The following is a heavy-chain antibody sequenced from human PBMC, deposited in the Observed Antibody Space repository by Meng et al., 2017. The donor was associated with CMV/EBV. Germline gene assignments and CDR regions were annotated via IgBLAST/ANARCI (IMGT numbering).Heavy chain of an antibody. CDR3: ARDVNIVGATTYDY. CDR2: IYSSGTT. Sequence: CAASGFTVTSDYMSWVRQAPGEGLWWVSVIYSSGTTYYADSVKGRFTISRDYSKNTLYLQMNSLRPEDTAIYYCARDVNIVGATTYDYWGQGTLVTVSS. J-gene: IGHJ4*02. V-gene: IGHV3-53*01. CDR1: GFTVTSDY. D-gene: IGHD1-26*01.